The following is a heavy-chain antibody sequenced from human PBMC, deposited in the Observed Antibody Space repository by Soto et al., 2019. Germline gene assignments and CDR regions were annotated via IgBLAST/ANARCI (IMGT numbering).Heavy chain of an antibody. D-gene: IGHD1-1*01. CDR1: GYTFTSYD. V-gene: IGHV1-8*01. CDR2: MKPNSGKT. CDR3: ARERTGTTRMDV. Sequence: QVQLVQSGAEVKKPGASVKVSCKASGYTFTSYDINWVRQATGQGLEWMGWMKPNSGKTGYAQKFQGTVTMTRNTSISTAYMALSSLRSEDTAVYYCARERTGTTRMDVWGQAPTVTVSS. J-gene: IGHJ6*02.